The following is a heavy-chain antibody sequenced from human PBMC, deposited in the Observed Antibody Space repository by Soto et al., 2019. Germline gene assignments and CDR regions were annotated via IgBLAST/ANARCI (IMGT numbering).Heavy chain of an antibody. V-gene: IGHV3-30*03. D-gene: IGHD1-26*01. CDR1: GFTFSQYG. CDR2: ISYDGSNK. CDR3: ARYSGKYQGPIDY. Sequence: QVQLVESGGGVVQPGRSLRLSCAASGFTFSQYGIHWVSQAPGKGLEWLAVISYDGSNKHYADSVKGRFTVSRDNSKNTLYLQRNSLSAEDTAVYFCARYSGKYQGPIDYWGQGTLVTVSS. J-gene: IGHJ4*02.